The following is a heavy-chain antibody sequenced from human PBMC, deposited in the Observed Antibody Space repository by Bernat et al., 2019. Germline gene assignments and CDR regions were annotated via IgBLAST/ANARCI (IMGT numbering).Heavy chain of an antibody. D-gene: IGHD3-3*01. Sequence: EVQLVESGGGLVKPGGSLRLSCAASGFTFSSYSMNWVRQAPGKGLEWVSYISSSSSYTNYADSVKGRFTISRDNAKNSLYLQMNSLRAEDTAVYYCARGDTIFGVVIRFFDYWGQGTLVTVSS. V-gene: IGHV3-21*05. CDR2: ISSSSSYT. CDR1: GFTFSSYS. J-gene: IGHJ4*02. CDR3: ARGDTIFGVVIRFFDY.